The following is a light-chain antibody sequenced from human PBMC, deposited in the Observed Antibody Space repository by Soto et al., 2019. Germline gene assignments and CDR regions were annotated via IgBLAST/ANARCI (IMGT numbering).Light chain of an antibody. CDR3: QRYDSLRT. CDR2: GVS. V-gene: IGKV3-20*01. J-gene: IGKJ1*01. Sequence: IVFLQSRCTLCLSAEERATLYCRASKSVRSNFLAWSQQKPGQAHRLLIYGVSNGATGILTRFSGRGYGTDLHLNITRLEPEDFAMNYCQRYDSLRTFGQGTRWIS. CDR1: KSVRSNF.